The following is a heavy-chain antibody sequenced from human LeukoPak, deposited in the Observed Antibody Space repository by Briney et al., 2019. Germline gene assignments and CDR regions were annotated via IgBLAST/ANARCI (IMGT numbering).Heavy chain of an antibody. CDR3: AELGITMIGGV. Sequence: GGSLRLSCAASGFTFSTYAMSWVRQAPGKGLEWVSAISGSGGSTYYADSVKGRFTISRDNAKNSLYLQMNSLRAEDTAVYYCAELGITMIGGVWGKGTTVTISS. CDR2: ISGSGGST. V-gene: IGHV3-23*01. J-gene: IGHJ6*04. CDR1: GFTFSTYA. D-gene: IGHD3-10*02.